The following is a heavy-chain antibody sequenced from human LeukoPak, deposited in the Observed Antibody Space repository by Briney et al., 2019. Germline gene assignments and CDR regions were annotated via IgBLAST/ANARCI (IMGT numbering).Heavy chain of an antibody. J-gene: IGHJ4*02. Sequence: GGSLRLSCAASGFTFSSYGMHWVRQAPGKGLEWVAVIWYDGSNKYYADSVKGRFTISRDNSKNTLYLQMHSLRAEDTAVYYCAKGDCSSTSCSLRPIDYWGQGTLVTVSS. V-gene: IGHV3-33*06. CDR3: AKGDCSSTSCSLRPIDY. CDR2: IWYDGSNK. CDR1: GFTFSSYG. D-gene: IGHD2-2*01.